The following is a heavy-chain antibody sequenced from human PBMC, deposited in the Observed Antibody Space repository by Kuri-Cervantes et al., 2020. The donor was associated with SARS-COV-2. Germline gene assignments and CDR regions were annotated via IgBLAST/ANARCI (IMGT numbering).Heavy chain of an antibody. CDR1: GGSISSHY. J-gene: IGHJ5*02. D-gene: IGHD3-3*01. V-gene: IGHV4-59*08. Sequence: SETLSLTCTVSGGSISSHYWSWIRQPPGKGLEWIGYIYYSGSTYYNPSLKSRVTISVDTSKNQFSLKLTSVTAADTAVYYCARGRITIFGVADNWFDPWGQEPWSPSPQ. CDR3: ARGRITIFGVADNWFDP. CDR2: IYYSGST.